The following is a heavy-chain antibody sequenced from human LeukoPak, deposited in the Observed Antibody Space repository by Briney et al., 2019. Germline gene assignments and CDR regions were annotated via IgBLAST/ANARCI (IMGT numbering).Heavy chain of an antibody. V-gene: IGHV3-11*01. J-gene: IGHJ6*03. CDR1: GGSFSGYY. D-gene: IGHD3-10*01. Sequence: LSLTCAVYGGSFSGYYWSWIRQPPGKGLEWVSYIGSSGSTIYYADSVKGRFTISRDNAKNSLYLQMNSLRADDTAVYYCARSLRVRGVPDYMDVWGKGTTVIISS. CDR2: IGSSGSTI. CDR3: ARSLRVRGVPDYMDV.